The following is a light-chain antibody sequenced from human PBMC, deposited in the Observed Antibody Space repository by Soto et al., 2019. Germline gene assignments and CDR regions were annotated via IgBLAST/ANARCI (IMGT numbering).Light chain of an antibody. CDR1: SSNIGAGYD. Sequence: QAVVTQPPSVSGAPGQRVTISCTGSSSNIGAGYDVHWYQQLPGTAPKLPIYGNSNRPSGVPDRFSGSKSGTSASLAITGLQAEDEADYYCQSYDSSLSGSVFGGGTKVTVL. CDR3: QSYDSSLSGSV. J-gene: IGLJ3*02. V-gene: IGLV1-40*01. CDR2: GNS.